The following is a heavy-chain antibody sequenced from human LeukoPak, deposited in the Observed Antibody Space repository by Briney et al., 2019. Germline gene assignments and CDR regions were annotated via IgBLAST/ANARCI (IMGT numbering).Heavy chain of an antibody. CDR3: ARDIVRIAVAAPEFYYYYGMDV. V-gene: IGHV3-30-3*01. Sequence: GGSLRLSCAASGFTFSSYAMHWVRQAPGKGLEWVAVISYDGSNKYYADSVKGRFTISRDNSKNTLYLQMNSLRAEDTAVYYCARDIVRIAVAAPEFYYYYGMDVWGKGTTVTVSS. J-gene: IGHJ6*04. CDR2: ISYDGSNK. D-gene: IGHD6-19*01. CDR1: GFTFSSYA.